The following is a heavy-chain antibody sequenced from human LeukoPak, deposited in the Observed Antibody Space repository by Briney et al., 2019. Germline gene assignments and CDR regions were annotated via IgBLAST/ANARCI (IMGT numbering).Heavy chain of an antibody. CDR2: IYYSGST. CDR1: GGSISSGDYY. V-gene: IGHV4-30-4*01. J-gene: IGHJ4*02. D-gene: IGHD3-9*01. Sequence: SQTLSLTCTVSGGSISSGDYYWGWIRQPPGRGLEWIAYIYYSGSTYNNTSRKSRVTISVDTSKNQFSLKLSSVTAADTALYYCARADILTGYYYFDYWGQGTLVTVSS. CDR3: ARADILTGYYYFDY.